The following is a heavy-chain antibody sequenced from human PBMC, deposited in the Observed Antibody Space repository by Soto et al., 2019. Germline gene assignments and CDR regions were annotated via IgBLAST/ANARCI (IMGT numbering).Heavy chain of an antibody. D-gene: IGHD4-17*01. CDR2: IWYDGSNK. CDR1: GFTFSSYG. Sequence: GGSLRLSCAASGFTFSSYGMHWVRQAPGKGLEWVAVIWYDGSNKYYADSVKGRFTISRDNSKNTLYLQMNSLRAEDTAVYYCARDTDYGDNELDYWGQGTLVTVSS. CDR3: ARDTDYGDNELDY. J-gene: IGHJ4*02. V-gene: IGHV3-33*01.